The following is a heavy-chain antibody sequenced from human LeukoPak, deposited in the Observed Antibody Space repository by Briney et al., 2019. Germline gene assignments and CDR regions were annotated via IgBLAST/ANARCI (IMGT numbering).Heavy chain of an antibody. D-gene: IGHD3-3*01. J-gene: IGHJ4*02. CDR1: GGTFSSYA. V-gene: IGHV1-69*05. CDR3: AGGRPTYYDFWSGLDY. Sequence: SVKVSCKASGGTFSSYAISWVRQAPGQGLEWMGGIIPIFGTANYAQKFQGRVTITTDESTSTAYMELSSLRSEDTAVYYCAGGRPTYYDFWSGLDYWGQGTLVTVSS. CDR2: IIPIFGTA.